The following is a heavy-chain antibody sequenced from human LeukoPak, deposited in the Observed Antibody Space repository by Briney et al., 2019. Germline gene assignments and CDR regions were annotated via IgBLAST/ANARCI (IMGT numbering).Heavy chain of an antibody. D-gene: IGHD6-19*01. CDR3: ARAYKSSGWYRVSYYMDV. CDR1: GFTFSSYS. V-gene: IGHV3-21*01. CDR2: ISSSSSYI. Sequence: GGSLRLSCAASGFTFSSYSMNWVRQAPGKGLEWVSSISSSSSYIYYADSVKGRFTISRDNAKNSLYLQMNSLRAEDTAVYYCARAYKSSGWYRVSYYMDVWGKGTTVTVSS. J-gene: IGHJ6*03.